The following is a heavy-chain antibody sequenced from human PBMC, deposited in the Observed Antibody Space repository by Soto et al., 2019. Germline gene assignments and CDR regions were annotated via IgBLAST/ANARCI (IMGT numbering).Heavy chain of an antibody. V-gene: IGHV1-69*01. Sequence: QVQLVQSGAEVKKPGSSVKVSCRASGGTFTSYAFSWVRQAPGQGLEWMGGIIPIFDTTSYAQKFQGRVTITADESTSTAYMELSSLRSGDTAVYYCAGCHYGDYDFGSLDYWGQGTLVTVSS. CDR1: GGTFTSYA. J-gene: IGHJ4*02. D-gene: IGHD4-17*01. CDR3: AGCHYGDYDFGSLDY. CDR2: IIPIFDTT.